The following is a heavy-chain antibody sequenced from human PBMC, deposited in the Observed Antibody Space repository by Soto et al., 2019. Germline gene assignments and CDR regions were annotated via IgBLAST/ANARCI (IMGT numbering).Heavy chain of an antibody. J-gene: IGHJ3*02. CDR1: GGSISSYY. D-gene: IGHD4-17*01. CDR2: IYYSGST. Sequence: TLSLTCTVSGGSISSYYWSWIRQPPGKGLEWIGYIYYSGSTNYNPSLKSRVTISVDTSKNQFSLKLSSVTAADTAVYYCARLYGIDAFDIWGQGAMVTVSS. V-gene: IGHV4-59*01. CDR3: ARLYGIDAFDI.